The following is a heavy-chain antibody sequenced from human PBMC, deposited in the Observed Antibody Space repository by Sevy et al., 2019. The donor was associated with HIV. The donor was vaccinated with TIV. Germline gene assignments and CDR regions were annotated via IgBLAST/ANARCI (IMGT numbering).Heavy chain of an antibody. CDR1: GDSISNYY. CDR3: ARALQNYYYGMDV. CDR2: IYYSRST. Sequence: SETLSLTCTVSGDSISNYYWSWIRQPPGKGLEWIGYIYYSRSTNYNPPLKSRVTISVDKSKNQFSLKWRSVTAADTAVYYGARALQNYYYGMDVWGQGTTVTVSS. D-gene: IGHD3-16*02. V-gene: IGHV4-59*01. J-gene: IGHJ6*02.